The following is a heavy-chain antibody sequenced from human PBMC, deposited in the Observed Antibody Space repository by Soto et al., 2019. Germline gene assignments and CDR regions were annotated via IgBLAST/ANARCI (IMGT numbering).Heavy chain of an antibody. V-gene: IGHV3-30*18. D-gene: IGHD2-8*01. CDR2: ISYDGSNK. CDR3: AKDGYCTNGVCYPYYYGMDV. J-gene: IGHJ6*02. Sequence: PGGSLRLSCAASGFTFSSYGMHWVRQPPGKGLEWVAVISYDGSNKYYADSVKGRFTISRDNSKNTLYLQMNSLRAEDTAVYYCAKDGYCTNGVCYPYYYGMDVWGQGTTVTVSS. CDR1: GFTFSSYG.